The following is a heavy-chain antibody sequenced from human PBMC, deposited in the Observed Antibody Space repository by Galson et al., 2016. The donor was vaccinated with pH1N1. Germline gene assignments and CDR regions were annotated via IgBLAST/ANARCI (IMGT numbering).Heavy chain of an antibody. V-gene: IGHV3-30*03. Sequence: SLRLSCAGSGFTFSSHAVHWVRQAPGGGLEWVAVISHDGNVKYYLDSVEGRFTLSRDNSQNTVYLQMDNLRPEDTSFYFCTCNNNAQARGGVSMEKIDYWGQGTLVTVSS. D-gene: IGHD3-10*01. CDR1: GFTFSSHA. CDR3: TCNNNAQARGGVSMEKIDY. CDR2: ISHDGNVK. J-gene: IGHJ4*02.